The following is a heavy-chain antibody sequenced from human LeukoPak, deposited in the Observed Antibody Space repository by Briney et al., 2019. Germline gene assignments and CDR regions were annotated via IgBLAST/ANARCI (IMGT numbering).Heavy chain of an antibody. CDR2: IIPILGIA. CDR1: GGTFSSYT. D-gene: IGHD2/OR15-2a*01. J-gene: IGHJ6*03. Sequence: ASVKVSCKASGGTFSSYTISWVRQAPGQGLEWMGRIIPILGIANYAQKFQGRVTITADKSTSTAYMELSSLRSEDTAVYYCARVSTTAYYYYYMDVWGKGTTVTVSS. V-gene: IGHV1-69*02. CDR3: ARVSTTAYYYYYMDV.